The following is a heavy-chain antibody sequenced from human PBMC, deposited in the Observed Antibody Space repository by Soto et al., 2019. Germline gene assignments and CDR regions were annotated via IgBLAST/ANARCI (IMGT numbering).Heavy chain of an antibody. CDR1: GYTFTSYG. J-gene: IGHJ4*02. D-gene: IGHD5-12*01. CDR2: ISAYNGNT. Sequence: ASVKVSCKASGYTFTSYGISWVRQAPGQGLEWMGWISAYNGNTNYAQKLQGRVTMTTDTSTSTAYMELRSLRSDDTAVYYCAIAWSARLRLDVLDYWGQGTPVTVSS. V-gene: IGHV1-18*01. CDR3: AIAWSARLRLDVLDY.